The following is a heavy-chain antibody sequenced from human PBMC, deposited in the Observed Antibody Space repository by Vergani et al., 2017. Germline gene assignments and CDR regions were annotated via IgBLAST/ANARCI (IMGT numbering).Heavy chain of an antibody. CDR3: ARGYYGSGSPNSGDY. J-gene: IGHJ4*02. V-gene: IGHV1-2*02. Sequence: QVQLVQSGAEVKKPGASVEVSCKASGYTFTGYYMHWVRQAPGQGLEWMGWINPNSGGTNYAQKFQGRVTMTRDTSISTAYMELSRLRSDDTAVYYCARGYYGSGSPNSGDYWGQGTLVTVSS. D-gene: IGHD3-10*01. CDR2: INPNSGGT. CDR1: GYTFTGYY.